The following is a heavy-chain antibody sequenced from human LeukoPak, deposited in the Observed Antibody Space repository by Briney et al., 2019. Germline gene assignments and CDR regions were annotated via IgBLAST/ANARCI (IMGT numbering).Heavy chain of an antibody. J-gene: IGHJ3*02. CDR1: GGSISSYY. CDR2: IYTSGST. Sequence: SKTLSLTCTVSGGSISSYYWSWIRQPAGKGLEWIGRIYTSGSTNYNPSLKSRVTMSVDTSKNQFSLKLSSVTAADTAVYYCARDRKFVVVVPAASDAFDIWGQGTMVTVSS. CDR3: ARDRKFVVVVPAASDAFDI. D-gene: IGHD2-2*01. V-gene: IGHV4-4*07.